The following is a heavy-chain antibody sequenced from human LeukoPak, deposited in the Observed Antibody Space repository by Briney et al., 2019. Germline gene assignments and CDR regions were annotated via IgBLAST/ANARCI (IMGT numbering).Heavy chain of an antibody. CDR3: ARGPGIAAAGTGFGNY. CDR1: GGSFSGYY. CDR2: INHSGST. V-gene: IGHV4-34*01. D-gene: IGHD6-13*01. J-gene: IGHJ4*02. Sequence: SETLSLTCAVYGGSFSGYYWSWIRQPPGKGLEWIGEINHSGSTNYNPSLKSRVTISVDTSKNQFSLKLSSVTAANTAVYYCARGPGIAAAGTGFGNYWGQGTLVTVSS.